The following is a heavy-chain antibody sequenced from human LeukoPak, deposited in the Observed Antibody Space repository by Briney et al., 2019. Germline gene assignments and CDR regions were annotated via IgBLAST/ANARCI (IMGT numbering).Heavy chain of an antibody. CDR3: ARDESSSGYYYESAAFDI. CDR1: GGTFSSYA. D-gene: IGHD3-22*01. V-gene: IGHV1-69*04. CDR2: IIPILGIA. Sequence: GASVKVSCKASGGTFSSYAISWVRQAPGQGLEWMGRIIPILGIANYARKFQGRVTITADKSTSTAYMELSSLRSEDTAVYYCARDESSSGYYYESAAFDIWGQGTMVTVSS. J-gene: IGHJ3*02.